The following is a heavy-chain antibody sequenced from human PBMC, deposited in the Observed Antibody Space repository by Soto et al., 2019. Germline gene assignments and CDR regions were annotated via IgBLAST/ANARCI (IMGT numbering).Heavy chain of an antibody. J-gene: IGHJ4*02. CDR3: ARESGGAGGSYHGFDY. V-gene: IGHV1-18*01. D-gene: IGHD1-26*01. Sequence: APVKVSFRASGHTFTSYGISWVRQAPGQELEWMGWISAYNGNTNYAQKLQGRVTMTTDTSTSTAYMELRSLRSDDTAVYYCARESGGAGGSYHGFDYWGQGTLVTVSS. CDR1: GHTFTSYG. CDR2: ISAYNGNT.